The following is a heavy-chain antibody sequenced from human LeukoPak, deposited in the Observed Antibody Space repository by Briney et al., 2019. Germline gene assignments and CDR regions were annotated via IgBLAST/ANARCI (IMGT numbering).Heavy chain of an antibody. Sequence: GGSLRLSCAASGFIFNNYGLVWVRQAPGKGLEWVSAISNDGGGTTYADFVKGRFTISRDNSKNALFLQMNSLRAEDTALYYCAKGSSGYFLDVWGQGTLVTVSS. CDR3: AKGSSGYFLDV. CDR2: ISNDGGGT. V-gene: IGHV3-23*01. CDR1: GFIFNNYG. D-gene: IGHD3-22*01. J-gene: IGHJ4*02.